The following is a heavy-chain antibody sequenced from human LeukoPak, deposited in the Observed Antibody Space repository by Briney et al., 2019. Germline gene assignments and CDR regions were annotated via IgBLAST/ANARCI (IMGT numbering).Heavy chain of an antibody. Sequence: RPSETLSLTCTVSGVSISSSSYYWGWIRQPPGKGLEWIGSIYHSGSTNYNPSLKSRVTISVDKSKNQFSLKLSSVTAADTAVYYCARIDDYSNYVDAFDIWGQGTMVTVSS. V-gene: IGHV4-39*07. D-gene: IGHD4-11*01. CDR1: GVSISSSSYY. CDR2: IYHSGST. J-gene: IGHJ3*02. CDR3: ARIDDYSNYVDAFDI.